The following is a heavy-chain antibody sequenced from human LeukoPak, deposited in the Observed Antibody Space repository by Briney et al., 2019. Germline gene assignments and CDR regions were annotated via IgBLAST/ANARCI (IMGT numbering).Heavy chain of an antibody. Sequence: PGGSLRLSCAASGFTFSSYAMHWVCQAPGQGLEYVSAITSNGGSPYYANSVRGRFTISRDNSKNTLYLQMGSLRVEDMAVYYCAREYCSGGDCQYYFDYWGQGTLVTVSS. CDR3: AREYCSGGDCQYYFDY. CDR2: ITSNGGSP. V-gene: IGHV3-64*01. CDR1: GFTFSSYA. J-gene: IGHJ4*02. D-gene: IGHD2-15*01.